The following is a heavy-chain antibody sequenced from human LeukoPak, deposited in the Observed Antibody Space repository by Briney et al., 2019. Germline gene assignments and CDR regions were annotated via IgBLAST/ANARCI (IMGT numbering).Heavy chain of an antibody. CDR1: GFTFSKYW. V-gene: IGHV3-74*01. J-gene: IGHJ4*02. CDR3: ATKQWQAPPPDS. Sequence: RPGGSLRLSCAASGFTFSKYWMLWVRQAPGKGLESVSRINTDGTVTTYADSVKGRFTVSRDNADNTMFLQMNSVRDEDTAVYYCATKQWQAPPPDSWGQGTPVTVSS. CDR2: INTDGTVT. D-gene: IGHD6-19*01.